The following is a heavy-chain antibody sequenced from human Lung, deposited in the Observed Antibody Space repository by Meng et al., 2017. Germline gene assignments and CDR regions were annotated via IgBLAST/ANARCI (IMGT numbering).Heavy chain of an antibody. D-gene: IGHD6-13*01. CDR2: IDPNNDHT. V-gene: IGHV1-2*06. CDR1: GYTFAAYW. J-gene: IGHJ4*02. CDR3: ARDEDISAAGKLFGDY. Sequence: QVHLVPSGTEVKKPGASVKLSFKPSGYTFAAYWIHGLRQAPGQGLEWMGRIDPNNDHTQYAQNFQGRVTMTSDTSISAVYMELNGLRSDDTAVYYCARDEDISAAGKLFGDYWGQGTLVTVSS.